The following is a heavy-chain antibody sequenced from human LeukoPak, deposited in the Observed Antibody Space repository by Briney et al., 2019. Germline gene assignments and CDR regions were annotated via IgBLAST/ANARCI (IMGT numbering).Heavy chain of an antibody. J-gene: IGHJ6*02. CDR3: ARDDTMVREAWRLRGGMDV. D-gene: IGHD3-10*01. CDR1: GFSFSGYG. V-gene: IGHV3-33*01. CDR2: IWYDGSNK. Sequence: PGRSLRLSCAASGFSFSGYGMHWVRQAPGKELEWVAIIWYDGSNKYYAESVKGRFTISRDNSKNTLYLQMNSLRAGDTAVYYCARDDTMVREAWRLRGGMDVWGQGTTVTVSS.